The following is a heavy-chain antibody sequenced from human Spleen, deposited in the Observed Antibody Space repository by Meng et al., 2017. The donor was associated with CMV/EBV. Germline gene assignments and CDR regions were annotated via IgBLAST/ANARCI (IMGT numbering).Heavy chain of an antibody. D-gene: IGHD2-8*01. CDR2: IYFLGSS. J-gene: IGHJ4*02. V-gene: IGHV4-39*07. Sequence: GSLRLSCTVSGGSISSSTYYWGWIRQPPGKGLEWIGSIYFLGSSYYNPSLKSRVTISVDTSKNQFSLKLSSVTAADTAVYYCARCAGYCTNGVCYNYFDYWGQGTLVTVSS. CDR1: GGSISSSTYY. CDR3: ARCAGYCTNGVCYNYFDY.